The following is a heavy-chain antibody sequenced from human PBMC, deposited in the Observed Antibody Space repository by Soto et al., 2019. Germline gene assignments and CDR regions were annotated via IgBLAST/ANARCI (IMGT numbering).Heavy chain of an antibody. CDR1: GFTFSSYW. J-gene: IGHJ5*02. V-gene: IGHV3-74*01. Sequence: LRLSCAASGFTFSSYWMHWVRQAPGKGLVWVSRINSDGSTTNYADSVKGRFTISRDNAKNTLYLQMNSLRADDTAVYYCARDHCTTATCYTVWFDPWGQGNLVTVSS. CDR2: INSDGSTT. CDR3: ARDHCTTATCYTVWFDP. D-gene: IGHD2-2*02.